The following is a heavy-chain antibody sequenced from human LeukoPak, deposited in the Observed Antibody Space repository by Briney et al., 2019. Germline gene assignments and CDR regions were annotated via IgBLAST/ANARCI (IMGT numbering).Heavy chain of an antibody. Sequence: ASVKVSCKASGYTFTSYYMHWVRQAPGQGLEWMGIINPSGGSTSYAQKFQGRVTMTRDTSTSTAYMELRSLRSDDTAVYYCARVGIAARHYYYYYMDVWGKGTTVTVSS. CDR1: GYTFTSYY. D-gene: IGHD6-6*01. CDR2: INPSGGST. J-gene: IGHJ6*03. CDR3: ARVGIAARHYYYYYMDV. V-gene: IGHV1-46*01.